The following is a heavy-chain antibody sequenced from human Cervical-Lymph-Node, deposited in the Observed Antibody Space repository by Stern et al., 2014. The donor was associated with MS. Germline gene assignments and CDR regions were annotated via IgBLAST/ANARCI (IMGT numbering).Heavy chain of an antibody. Sequence: QVQLGQSGAEVKKPGSSVKVSCQASGYTLTNFGLSWVRQAPGQGLEWMAWISADNGNRNYAQNFQGRVTMTTDTSTSTAYMELRSLRSDDTAVYYCARARLMVSTMRGFDIWGQGTMVTVSS. V-gene: IGHV1-18*01. CDR3: ARARLMVSTMRGFDI. J-gene: IGHJ3*02. D-gene: IGHD2-8*01. CDR1: GYTLTNFG. CDR2: ISADNGNR.